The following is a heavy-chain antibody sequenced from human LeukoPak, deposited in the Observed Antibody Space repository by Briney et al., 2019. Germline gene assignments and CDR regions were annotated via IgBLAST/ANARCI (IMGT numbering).Heavy chain of an antibody. CDR2: IWNDGSNK. V-gene: IGHV3-33*01. CDR1: GFTFSTYG. CDR3: ARASGVFDY. J-gene: IGHJ4*02. D-gene: IGHD1-14*01. Sequence: SGGSLRLSCAASGFTFSTYGMHWVRQAPGKGLEWVAVIWNDGSNKYYADTVKGRFTISRDNSKNTLYLQMNSLRAEDTGVYCCARASGVFDYWGQGTLVTVSS.